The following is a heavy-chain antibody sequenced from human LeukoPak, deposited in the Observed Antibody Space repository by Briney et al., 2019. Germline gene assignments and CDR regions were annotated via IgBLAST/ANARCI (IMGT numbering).Heavy chain of an antibody. CDR2: IYTSGST. CDR3: SRFLHHAFDI. V-gene: IGHV4-61*02. Sequence: PSQTLSLTCTVSGGSISSGNYYWSWIRQPAGKGLEWIGRIYTSGSTHYNPSLKSRVTMSVDTSKNQFSLNLSSVTAADTAVYYCSRFLHHAFDIWGQGTMVTVSS. D-gene: IGHD4-11*01. J-gene: IGHJ3*02. CDR1: GGSISSGNYY.